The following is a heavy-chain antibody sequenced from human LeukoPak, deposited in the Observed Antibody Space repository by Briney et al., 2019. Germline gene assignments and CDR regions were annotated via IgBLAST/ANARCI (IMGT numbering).Heavy chain of an antibody. CDR2: IIPIFGTA. CDR3: ARLTRRSYDSSGYYPEDAFDI. CDR1: GGTFSSYA. V-gene: IGHV1-69*05. Sequence: SVKVSCKASGGTFSSYAISWVRQAPGQGLEWMGGIIPIFGTANYAQKFQGRVTITTDESTSTAYMGLSSLRSEDTAVYYCARLTRRSYDSSGYYPEDAFDIWGQGTMVTVSS. D-gene: IGHD3-22*01. J-gene: IGHJ3*02.